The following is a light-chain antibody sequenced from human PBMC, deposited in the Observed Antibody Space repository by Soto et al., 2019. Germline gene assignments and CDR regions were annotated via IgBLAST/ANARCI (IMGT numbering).Light chain of an antibody. V-gene: IGLV2-14*01. Sequence: SVLTQPASVSGSPGQSITISCTGTSGDIGSYNRVSWYQQHPGKAPKLIIYEVTDRPSGVSNRFSGSKSGNTDSLTISGLQAEDEAEYYCSSYTNINTRACVFGTGTKVTVL. CDR2: EVT. CDR1: SGDIGSYNR. CDR3: SSYTNINTRACV. J-gene: IGLJ1*01.